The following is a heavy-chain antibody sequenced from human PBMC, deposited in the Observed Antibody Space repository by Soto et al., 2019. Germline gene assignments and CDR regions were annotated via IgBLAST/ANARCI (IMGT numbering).Heavy chain of an antibody. D-gene: IGHD3-22*01. V-gene: IGHV3-30-3*01. Sequence: QVQLVESGGGVVQPGRSLRLSCAASGFTFSSYAMHWVRQAPGKGLEWVAVISYDRSNKYYADSVKGRFTISRDNSKNTLYLQMNSLRAEDTAVYYCARSMIVVVISYYFDYWGQGTLVTVSS. CDR2: ISYDRSNK. CDR1: GFTFSSYA. CDR3: ARSMIVVVISYYFDY. J-gene: IGHJ4*02.